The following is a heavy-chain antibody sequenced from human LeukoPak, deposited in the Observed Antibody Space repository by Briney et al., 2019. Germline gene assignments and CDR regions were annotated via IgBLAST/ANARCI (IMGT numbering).Heavy chain of an antibody. D-gene: IGHD5/OR15-5a*01. V-gene: IGHV3-48*03. CDR3: ARAGYSILSPFDY. CDR2: ISSSSITI. CDR1: GFTFNNYE. J-gene: IGHJ4*02. Sequence: GGSLRLSCAASGFTFNNYEMNWVRQAPGQGLEGVSYISSSSITIYYADSVEGRFTISRDNAKSSLYLQINSLRAEDTAVYYCARAGYSILSPFDYWGQGTLVTVSS.